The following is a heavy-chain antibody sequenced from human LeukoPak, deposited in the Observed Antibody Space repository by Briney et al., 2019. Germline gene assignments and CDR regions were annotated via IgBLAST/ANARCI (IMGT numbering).Heavy chain of an antibody. CDR3: ARGWYYVDY. V-gene: IGHV4-59*01. CDR2: IYYSGST. Sequence: SETLSLTCTVSGGSISPYYWSRIRQPPGKGLEWIGYIYYSGSTSYNPSLKSRVTISVDTSKNQFSLRLSSATAADTAVYYCARGWYYVDYWGQGTLVTVSS. J-gene: IGHJ4*02. CDR1: GGSISPYY. D-gene: IGHD6-19*01.